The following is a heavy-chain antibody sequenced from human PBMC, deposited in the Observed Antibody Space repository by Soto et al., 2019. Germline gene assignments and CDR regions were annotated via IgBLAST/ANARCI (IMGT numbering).Heavy chain of an antibody. J-gene: IGHJ4*02. Sequence: SQTLSLTCAISGDSVSSNSAAWNWIRQSPSRGLEWLGRTYYRSKWYNDYAVSVKSRITINPDTSKNQFSLQLNSVTPEDTAVYYCAREESSVTIFGVVITYPDYWGQGTLVTVSS. D-gene: IGHD3-3*01. V-gene: IGHV6-1*01. CDR3: AREESSVTIFGVVITYPDY. CDR1: GDSVSSNSAA. CDR2: TYYRSKWYN.